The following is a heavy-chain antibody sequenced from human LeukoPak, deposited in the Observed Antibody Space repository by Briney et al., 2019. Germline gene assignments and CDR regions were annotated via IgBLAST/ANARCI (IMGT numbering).Heavy chain of an antibody. D-gene: IGHD2-2*01. CDR1: GYTFTGYY. CDR2: INPNSGGT. Sequence: ASVTVSCKASGYTFTGYYMHWVRQAPGQGLEWMGWINPNSGGTNYAQKFQGWVTMTRDTSISTAYMELSRLRSDDTAVYCCARGGVVPAAPMDVWGQGTTVTVSS. V-gene: IGHV1-2*04. CDR3: ARGGVVPAAPMDV. J-gene: IGHJ6*02.